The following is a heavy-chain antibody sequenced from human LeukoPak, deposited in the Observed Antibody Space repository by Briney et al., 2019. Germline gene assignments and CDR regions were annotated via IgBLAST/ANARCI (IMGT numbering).Heavy chain of an antibody. CDR2: IKQDGSEK. Sequence: PGGSLRLSCAASGFTFSSYWMSWVRQAPGKGLEWVANIKQDGSEKYYVDSVKGRFTISRDNAKNSLYVQMNSLRAEDTAVYYCARDLALGDGPFDYWGQGTLVTVSS. CDR3: ARDLALGDGPFDY. D-gene: IGHD5-24*01. V-gene: IGHV3-7*01. J-gene: IGHJ4*02. CDR1: GFTFSSYW.